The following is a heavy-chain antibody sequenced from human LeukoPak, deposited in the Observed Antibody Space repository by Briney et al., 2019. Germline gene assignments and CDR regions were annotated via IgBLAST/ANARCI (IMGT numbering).Heavy chain of an antibody. J-gene: IGHJ4*02. CDR1: GFTFSSYS. Sequence: GGSLRLSCAASGFTFSSYSMNWVRQAPGKGLEWVSYISSSSNPIYYADSVKGRFTISRDNAKNSLYLQMNSLRAEDTAVYYCARAFDYWGQGTLVTVSS. CDR2: ISSSSNPI. CDR3: ARAFDY. V-gene: IGHV3-48*04.